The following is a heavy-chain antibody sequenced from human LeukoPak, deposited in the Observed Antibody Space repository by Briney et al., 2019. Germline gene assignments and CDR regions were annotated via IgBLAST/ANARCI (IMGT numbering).Heavy chain of an antibody. Sequence: SETLSLTCSVSGGSININNYYWAWVRQPPGKALEWAGSIYYTGNTFYNPSLQSRVTMSVDTSKNQFSLKLSSVTAADTAVYYCARDSGTTGEVKFDPWGQGTLVTVSS. D-gene: IGHD3-10*01. J-gene: IGHJ5*02. CDR2: IYYTGNT. V-gene: IGHV4-39*07. CDR1: GGSININNYY. CDR3: ARDSGTTGEVKFDP.